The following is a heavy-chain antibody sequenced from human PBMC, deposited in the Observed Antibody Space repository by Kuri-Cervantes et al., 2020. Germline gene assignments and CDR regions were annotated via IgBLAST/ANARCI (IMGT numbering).Heavy chain of an antibody. J-gene: IGHJ4*02. CDR3: ARSGSRVGVWYDS. V-gene: IGHV1-8*01. CDR1: GYTFTSYD. Sequence: ASVKASCKASGYTFTSYDINWVRQATGQGLEWMGWMNPNSGNTGYAQKFQGRVTMTRNTSISTAYMELSSLRSEDTAIYYCARSGSRVGVWYDSWGQGTLVTVSS. D-gene: IGHD1-26*01. CDR2: MNPNSGNT.